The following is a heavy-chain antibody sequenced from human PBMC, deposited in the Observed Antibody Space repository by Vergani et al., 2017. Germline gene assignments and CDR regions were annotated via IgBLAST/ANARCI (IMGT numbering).Heavy chain of an antibody. CDR2: ISISSSYI. CDR1: GFTFSSYS. CDR3: ARGPGSSAIDDY. D-gene: IGHD6-25*01. Sequence: EVQLVESGGGLVKPGGSLRLSCAASGFTFSSYSMNWVRQAPGKGLEWVSSISISSSYIYYADSVKGRFTISRDNAKNSLYLQMNSLRAEDTAVYYCARGPGSSAIDDYWGQGTLVTVSS. V-gene: IGHV3-21*01. J-gene: IGHJ4*02.